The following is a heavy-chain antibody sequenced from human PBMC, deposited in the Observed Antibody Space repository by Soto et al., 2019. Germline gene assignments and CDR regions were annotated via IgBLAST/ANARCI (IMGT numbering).Heavy chain of an antibody. V-gene: IGHV1-69*13. J-gene: IGHJ3*02. CDR2: IIPIFGTA. D-gene: IGHD5-12*01. Sequence: SVKVSCKASGGTFSSYAISWVRQAPGQGLEWMGGIIPIFGTANYAQKFQGRVTITADDSTSTAYMELSSLRSEDTAVYYCARVIQRRGSNLNAFDIWGQGTMVTVSS. CDR3: ARVIQRRGSNLNAFDI. CDR1: GGTFSSYA.